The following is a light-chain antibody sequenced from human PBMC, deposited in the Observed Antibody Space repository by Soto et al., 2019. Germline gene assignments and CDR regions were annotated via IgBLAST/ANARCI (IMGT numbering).Light chain of an antibody. CDR2: DAS. CDR1: QSVSSY. Sequence: EIVLTQSPATLSLSPGERTTLSCRASQSVSSYLAWYQQKHGQAPRLLTYDASNRATSVPARFTGSGSETDFTLTISSLEPEDFEVYYCQQRNNWSLTFGGGTKVEIK. CDR3: QQRNNWSLT. J-gene: IGKJ4*01. V-gene: IGKV3-11*01.